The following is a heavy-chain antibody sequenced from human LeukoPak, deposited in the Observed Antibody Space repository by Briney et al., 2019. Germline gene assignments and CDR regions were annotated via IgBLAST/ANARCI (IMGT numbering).Heavy chain of an antibody. D-gene: IGHD2-2*01. J-gene: IGHJ6*03. CDR3: ARSYCSSTSCSPYYYYYMDV. Sequence: SETLSLTCTVSGGSISSGGYYWSWIRQHPGKGLEWIGYIHYSGSTYYNPSLKSRVTISVDTSKNQFSLKLSSVTAADTAVYYCARSYCSSTSCSPYYYYYMDVWGKGTTVTVSS. V-gene: IGHV4-31*03. CDR2: IHYSGST. CDR1: GGSISSGGYY.